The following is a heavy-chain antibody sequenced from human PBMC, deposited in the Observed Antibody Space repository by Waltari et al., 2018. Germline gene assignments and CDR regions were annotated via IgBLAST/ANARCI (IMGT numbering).Heavy chain of an antibody. CDR3: ASGRDGYKIRNLNYFDY. CDR2: ISGSGGST. D-gene: IGHD2-21*01. CDR1: GFTFSSYA. V-gene: IGHV3-23*01. J-gene: IGHJ4*02. Sequence: EVQLLESGGGLVQPGGSLRLSCAASGFTFSSYAMSWVRQAPGKGLEWVSAISGSGGSTYYADSVKGRFTISRDNSKNTLYLQMNSLRAEDTAVYYCASGRDGYKIRNLNYFDYWGQGTLVTVSS.